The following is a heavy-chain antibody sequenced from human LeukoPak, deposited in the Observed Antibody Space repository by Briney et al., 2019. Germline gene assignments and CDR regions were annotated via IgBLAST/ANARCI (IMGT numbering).Heavy chain of an antibody. V-gene: IGHV3-7*01. D-gene: IGHD5-18*01. CDR3: ARDHTAMVLTLDAFDI. Sequence: GGSLRLSCAASGFPFRNYWMSWVRKAPGKGREGVANKKEDGSEKYYVDSVKGRFTVSRDNAKNSLYLQMNSLRAEDTAVYYCARDHTAMVLTLDAFDIWGLGTMVTVSS. J-gene: IGHJ3*02. CDR2: KKEDGSEK. CDR1: GFPFRNYW.